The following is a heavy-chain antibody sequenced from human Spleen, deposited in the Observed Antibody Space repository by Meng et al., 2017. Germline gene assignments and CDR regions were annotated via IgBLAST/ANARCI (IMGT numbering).Heavy chain of an antibody. D-gene: IGHD5-18*01. V-gene: IGHV3-72*01. Sequence: GESLKISCAASGFTFSDHYMDWVRQAPGKGLEWVGRARDKDNNYAAEYAASVEGRFTISRDEAKNSLYLQMNSLKTEDTAVYYCSTHSSGYRSFDYWGQGTLVTVSS. CDR3: STHSSGYRSFDY. J-gene: IGHJ4*02. CDR1: GFTFSDHY. CDR2: ARDKDNNYAA.